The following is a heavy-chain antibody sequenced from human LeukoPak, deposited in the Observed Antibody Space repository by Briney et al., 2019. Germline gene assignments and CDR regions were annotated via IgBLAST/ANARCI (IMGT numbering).Heavy chain of an antibody. CDR3: ARGNYCSSTSCYTDLPGASKHRSGQNNFDY. CDR1: GGSFSGYY. Sequence: SETLSLTCAVYGGSFSGYYWSWIRQPPGKGLEWIGEINHSGSTNYNPSLTSRVTISVDTSKNQFSLKLSSVTAADTAVYYCARGNYCSSTSCYTDLPGASKHRSGQNNFDYWGQGTLVTVSS. V-gene: IGHV4-34*01. D-gene: IGHD2-2*02. CDR2: INHSGST. J-gene: IGHJ4*02.